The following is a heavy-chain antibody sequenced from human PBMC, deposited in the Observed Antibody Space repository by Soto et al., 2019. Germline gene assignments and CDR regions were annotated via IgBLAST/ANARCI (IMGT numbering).Heavy chain of an antibody. V-gene: IGHV1-18*01. Sequence: QVQLVQSGGEVKKPGASVTVSCKASGYTFINHHITWVRQAPGQGLEWMAWINTYNGMTDYAQRFQXXVTMTRDISTSTAYMELRNLGSDDTAVYFCAKSPRGEMATDWGQGTLVTVSS. CDR1: GYTFINHH. J-gene: IGHJ4*02. CDR2: INTYNGMT. D-gene: IGHD5-12*01. CDR3: AKSPRGEMATD.